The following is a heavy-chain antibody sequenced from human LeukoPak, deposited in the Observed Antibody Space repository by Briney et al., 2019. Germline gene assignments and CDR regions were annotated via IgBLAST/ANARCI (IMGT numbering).Heavy chain of an antibody. V-gene: IGHV4-34*01. D-gene: IGHD3-10*01. J-gene: IGHJ5*02. CDR3: TGVTSVIIGGAWFDP. CDR2: INHSGST. Sequence: SETLSLTCAVYGGSFSGYYWSWIRQPPGKGLEWIGEINHSGSTNYNPSLKSRVTISVDTSKNQFSLKLSSVTAADTAVYYCTGVTSVIIGGAWFDPWGQGTLVTVSS. CDR1: GGSFSGYY.